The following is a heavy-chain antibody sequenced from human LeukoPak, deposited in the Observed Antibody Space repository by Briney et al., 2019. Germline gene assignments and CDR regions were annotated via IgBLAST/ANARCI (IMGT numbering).Heavy chain of an antibody. CDR1: GFTFSTYW. CDR3: ARVGYCSSTSCYAGRAFDI. V-gene: IGHV3-74*01. D-gene: IGHD2-2*01. J-gene: IGHJ3*02. CDR2: INSDGSST. Sequence: GGSLRLSCAASGFTFSTYWMHWVRQAPGKGLVWVSRINSDGSSTSYADSVKGRFTVSRDNAKNTLYLQMNSLRAEDTAVYYCARVGYCSSTSCYAGRAFDIWGQGTMVTVSS.